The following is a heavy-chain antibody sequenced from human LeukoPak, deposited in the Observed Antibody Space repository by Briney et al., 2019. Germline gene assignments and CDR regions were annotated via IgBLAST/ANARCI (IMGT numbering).Heavy chain of an antibody. Sequence: ASVKVSCKASGYTFTSYVMHWVRQAPGQGLEWMGWINPNSGGTNYAQKFQGWVTMTRDTSISTAYMELSRLRSDDTAVYYCARGSSSWYDNWSDPWGQGTLVTVSS. CDR3: ARGSSSWYDNWSDP. CDR1: GYTFTSYV. V-gene: IGHV1-2*04. J-gene: IGHJ5*02. D-gene: IGHD6-13*01. CDR2: INPNSGGT.